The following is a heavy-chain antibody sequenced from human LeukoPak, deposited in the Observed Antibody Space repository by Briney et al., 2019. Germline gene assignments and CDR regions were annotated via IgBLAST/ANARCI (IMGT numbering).Heavy chain of an antibody. Sequence: AGALRLSCAASGFTFSSYAMSWVRQAPGKGLEWVSAISGSGGSTYYADSVKGRFTISRDNSKNTLYLQMNSLRAEYTAVYYCAKVRPRYCSGGSCYPPSYYGMDVWGQGTTVTVSS. D-gene: IGHD2-15*01. V-gene: IGHV3-23*01. CDR3: AKVRPRYCSGGSCYPPSYYGMDV. CDR2: ISGSGGST. CDR1: GFTFSSYA. J-gene: IGHJ6*02.